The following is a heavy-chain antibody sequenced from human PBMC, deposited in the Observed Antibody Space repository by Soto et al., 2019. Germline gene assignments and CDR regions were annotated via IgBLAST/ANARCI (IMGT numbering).Heavy chain of an antibody. Sequence: VGSLRLSCAASGFTFSSYVMHWFRQAPVKGLEWVAVVSNDGSNKDYADSVKGRFTISRDNSKNTLYLQMNSLRAEDTAVYYCAKVLLTYTSGWYHPHFDYWGQGTLVTVSS. CDR3: AKVLLTYTSGWYHPHFDY. V-gene: IGHV3-30*18. D-gene: IGHD6-19*01. J-gene: IGHJ4*02. CDR2: VSNDGSNK. CDR1: GFTFSSYV.